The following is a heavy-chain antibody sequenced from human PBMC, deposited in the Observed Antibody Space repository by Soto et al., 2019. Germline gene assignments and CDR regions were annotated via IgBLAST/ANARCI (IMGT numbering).Heavy chain of an antibody. CDR2: ISYDGSNK. CDR1: GFTFSSYA. CDR3: ARDRLRYNWNDFPYYYYGMDV. V-gene: IGHV3-30-3*01. Sequence: QVQLVESGGGVVQPGRSLRLSCAASGFTFSSYAMHWVRQAPGKGLEWVAVISYDGSNKYYADSVKGRFTISRDNSKHTLYLQMNGLRAEDTAVYYCARDRLRYNWNDFPYYYYGMDVWGQGTTVTVSS. D-gene: IGHD1-1*01. J-gene: IGHJ6*02.